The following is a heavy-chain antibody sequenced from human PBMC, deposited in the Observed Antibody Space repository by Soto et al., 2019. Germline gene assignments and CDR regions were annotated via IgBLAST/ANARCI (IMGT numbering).Heavy chain of an antibody. Sequence: QVQLQQWGAGLLRPSETLSLTCAVYGGPFGGYYWGWIRQPPGKGLEWIGEINQSGSATYNPSLTSRVTISLDRSNNQFSLKMNSVTAADTAVHYCATDGGGRNYYSYGMDVWGRGTTVSVSS. CDR2: INQSGSA. CDR3: ATDGGGRNYYSYGMDV. J-gene: IGHJ6*02. D-gene: IGHD3-10*01. V-gene: IGHV4-34*01. CDR1: GGPFGGYY.